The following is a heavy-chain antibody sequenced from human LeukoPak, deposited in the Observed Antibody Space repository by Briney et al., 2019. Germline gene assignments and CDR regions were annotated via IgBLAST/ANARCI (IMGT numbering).Heavy chain of an antibody. CDR3: ARGGGLDV. CDR1: GFTFSSYW. Sequence: GGSLRLSCAASGFTFSSYWMNWARQAPGQGLEWVASINHNGNVNYYVDSVTGRFTISRDNAKNSLYLQMSNLRAEDTAVYFCARGGGLDVWGQGATVTVSS. D-gene: IGHD3-16*01. CDR2: INHNGNVN. J-gene: IGHJ6*02. V-gene: IGHV3-7*03.